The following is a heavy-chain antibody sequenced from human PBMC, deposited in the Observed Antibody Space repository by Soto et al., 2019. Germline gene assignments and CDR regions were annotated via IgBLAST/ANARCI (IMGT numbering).Heavy chain of an antibody. J-gene: IGHJ5*02. CDR3: SRDQLEGNLFAP. Sequence: SETLSLTCAVSGGSISSGGYSWNWIRQPPGKGLEWIGYIYHSGSTLYNPSLKSRVTISVDKSKNQFSLKLTSVTAADTAVYYFSRDQLEGNLFAPCGQGTLVTVSS. V-gene: IGHV4-30-2*01. CDR1: GGSISSGGYS. CDR2: IYHSGST. D-gene: IGHD1-1*01.